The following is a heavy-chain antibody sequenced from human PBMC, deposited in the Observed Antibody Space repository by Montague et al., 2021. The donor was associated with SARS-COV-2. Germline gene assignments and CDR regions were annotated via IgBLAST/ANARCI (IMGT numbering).Heavy chain of an antibody. Sequence: FRSLSWAASGFTFSDYYMSWIRQAPGKGLEWVSYISSSSSYTNYADSVKGRFTISRDNAKNSLYLQMNSLRAEDTAVYYCARDVGVVRNWFDPWGQGTLVTVSS. V-gene: IGHV3-11*05. D-gene: IGHD3-10*01. J-gene: IGHJ5*02. CDR1: GFTFSDYY. CDR2: ISSSSSYT. CDR3: ARDVGVVRNWFDP.